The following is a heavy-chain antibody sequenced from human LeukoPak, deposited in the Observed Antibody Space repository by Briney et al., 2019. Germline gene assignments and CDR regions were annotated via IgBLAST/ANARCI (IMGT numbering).Heavy chain of an antibody. J-gene: IGHJ5*02. CDR3: ARAYSSSGPPRFDP. CDR1: GYTFTSYG. V-gene: IGHV1-69*05. D-gene: IGHD6-6*01. CDR2: IIPIFGTA. Sequence: SVKVSCKASGYTFTSYGISWVRQAPGQGLEWMGRIIPIFGTANYAQKFQGRVTITTDESTSTAYMELSSLRSEDTAVYYCARAYSSSGPPRFDPWGQGTLVTVSS.